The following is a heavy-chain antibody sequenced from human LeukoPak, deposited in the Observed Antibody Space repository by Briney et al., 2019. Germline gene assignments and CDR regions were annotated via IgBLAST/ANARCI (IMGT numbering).Heavy chain of an antibody. V-gene: IGHV3-7*05. Sequence: PGGSLRLSCAASGFTFSNYWMSWVRQAPGKGLEWVANIRRDGSEKYYVDSVKGRFTISRDNAKNSLYLQMNGLRAEDTAVYYCAKDWTGTKPFDLWGRGTLVTVSS. CDR3: AKDWTGTKPFDL. J-gene: IGHJ2*01. D-gene: IGHD3/OR15-3a*01. CDR2: IRRDGSEK. CDR1: GFTFSNYW.